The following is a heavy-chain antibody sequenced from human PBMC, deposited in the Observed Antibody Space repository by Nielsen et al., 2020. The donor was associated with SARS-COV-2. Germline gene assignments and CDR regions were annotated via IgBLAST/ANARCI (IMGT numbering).Heavy chain of an antibody. V-gene: IGHV1-46*02. CDR3: ATSWYHYPTSGWTPHVVH. J-gene: IGHJ4*02. CDR1: GYTFNKDF. CDR2: INPSDGRT. D-gene: IGHD3-10*01. Sequence: ASVKVSCMASGYTFNKDFVHWVRQAPGQGLEWTGRINPSDGRTTSAEKFQGRVTMTRDTSSSTVYMELSSLRSDDTAVYYCATSWYHYPTSGWTPHVVHWGQGTLVTVSS.